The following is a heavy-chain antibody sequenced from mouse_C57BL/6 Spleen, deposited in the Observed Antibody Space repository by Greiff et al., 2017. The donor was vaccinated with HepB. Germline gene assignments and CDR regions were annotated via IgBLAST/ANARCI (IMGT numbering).Heavy chain of an antibody. CDR1: GYTFTDYY. D-gene: IGHD3-3*01. V-gene: IGHV1-19*01. J-gene: IGHJ4*01. CDR2: INPYNGGT. Sequence: VQLKESGPVLVKPGASVKMSCKASGYTFTDYYMNWVKQSHGKSLEWIGVINPYNGGTSYNQKFKGKATLTVDKSSSTAYMELNSLTSEDSAVYYCARGTDPDYAMDYWGQGTSVTVSS. CDR3: ARGTDPDYAMDY.